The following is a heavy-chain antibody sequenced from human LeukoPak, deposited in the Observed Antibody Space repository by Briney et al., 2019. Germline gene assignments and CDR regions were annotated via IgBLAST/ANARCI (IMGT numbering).Heavy chain of an antibody. CDR1: GFTFSSYA. V-gene: IGHV3-30-3*01. CDR3: ARESMKYSSGWFDY. J-gene: IGHJ4*02. D-gene: IGHD6-19*01. CDR2: ISYDGSNK. Sequence: GGSLRLSCAASGFTFSSYAMHWVRQAPGKGLEWVAVISYDGSNKYYADSVKGRFTISRDNSKNTLYLQMNSLRAEDTAVYYCARESMKYSSGWFDYWGQGTLVTVSS.